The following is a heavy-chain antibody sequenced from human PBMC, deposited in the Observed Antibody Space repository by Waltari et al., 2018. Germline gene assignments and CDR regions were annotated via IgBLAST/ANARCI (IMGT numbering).Heavy chain of an antibody. V-gene: IGHV7-4-1*02. CDR1: GYIFTNYA. CDR3: ARGIQLWGRGSWYFDD. D-gene: IGHD5-18*01. Sequence: QVQLVQSGSELKKPGASVKVSCKASGYIFTNYAMNWVRQAPGQGLEWMGWISTNTGTPTFAQGFTGLFVFSLDTSVSTAYLQISSLKAEDTAVYYCARGIQLWGRGSWYFDDWGQGTLVTVSS. CDR2: ISTNTGTP. J-gene: IGHJ4*02.